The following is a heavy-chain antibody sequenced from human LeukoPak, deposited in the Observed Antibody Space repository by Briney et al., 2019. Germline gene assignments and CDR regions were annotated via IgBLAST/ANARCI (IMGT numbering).Heavy chain of an antibody. V-gene: IGHV4-38-2*02. CDR2: IYRSGST. J-gene: IGHJ5*02. D-gene: IGHD2-15*01. CDR3: ARDPGWQPLFWFDP. CDR1: GYSISSGYY. Sequence: SETLSLTCAVSGYSISSGYYWGWIRQPPGEVLEGIGSIYRSGSTYYKPSLKSRVTISVDTSKNQFSLKLSSVTAADTAVYYCARDPGWQPLFWFDPWGQGTLVTVSS.